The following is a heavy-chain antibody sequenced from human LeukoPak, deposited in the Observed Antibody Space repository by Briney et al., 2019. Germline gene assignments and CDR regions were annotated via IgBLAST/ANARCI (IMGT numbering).Heavy chain of an antibody. CDR1: GFTFSSYS. CDR3: ARDYHGGIPVFDP. CDR2: ITGSSSYI. V-gene: IGHV3-21*01. Sequence: PGGSLRLSCAASGFTFSSYSMNWVRQAPGKGLEWVSSITGSSSYIYYTDSVKGRFTISRDNAKNTLYLQMNTLRAEDTAVYYCARDYHGGIPVFDPWGQGTLVTVSS. J-gene: IGHJ5*02. D-gene: IGHD6-19*01.